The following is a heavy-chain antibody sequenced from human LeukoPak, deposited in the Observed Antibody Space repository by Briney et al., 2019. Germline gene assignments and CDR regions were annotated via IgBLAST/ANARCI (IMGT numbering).Heavy chain of an antibody. Sequence: PSETLSLTCTVSGGSISSYYWSWIRQPPGKGLEWIGYIYYSGSTNYNPSLKSRVTISVDTSKNQFSLKLSSVTAADTAVYYCARHGRSGWFDYWGRGTLVTVSS. CDR2: IYYSGST. V-gene: IGHV4-59*08. D-gene: IGHD6-19*01. CDR3: ARHGRSGWFDY. J-gene: IGHJ4*02. CDR1: GGSISSYY.